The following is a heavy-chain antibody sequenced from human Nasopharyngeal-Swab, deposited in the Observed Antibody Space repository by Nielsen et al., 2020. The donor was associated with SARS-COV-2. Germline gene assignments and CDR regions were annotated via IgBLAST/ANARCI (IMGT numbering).Heavy chain of an antibody. CDR3: ASLSSSSWFFDY. V-gene: IGHV3-7*01. D-gene: IGHD6-13*01. Sequence: LSLTCAASGFTFSSYWMSWVRQAPGKGLEWVANIKQDGSEKYYVDSVKGRFTISRDNAKNSLYLQMSSLRAEDAAVYYCASLSSSSWFFDYWGQGTLVTVSS. CDR2: IKQDGSEK. J-gene: IGHJ4*02. CDR1: GFTFSSYW.